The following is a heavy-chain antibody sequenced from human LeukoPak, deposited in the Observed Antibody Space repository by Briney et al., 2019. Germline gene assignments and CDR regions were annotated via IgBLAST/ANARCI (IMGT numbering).Heavy chain of an antibody. J-gene: IGHJ2*01. Sequence: GASVKVSCKASGYTFTSYGISWVRQAPGQGLEWMGWISAYNGNTNYAQKLQGRVTMTTDTSTSTVYMELSSLRSEDTAVYYCARVYSGSYFRDWYFDLWGRGTLVTVSS. CDR2: ISAYNGNT. CDR1: GYTFTSYG. V-gene: IGHV1-18*01. D-gene: IGHD1-26*01. CDR3: ARVYSGSYFRDWYFDL.